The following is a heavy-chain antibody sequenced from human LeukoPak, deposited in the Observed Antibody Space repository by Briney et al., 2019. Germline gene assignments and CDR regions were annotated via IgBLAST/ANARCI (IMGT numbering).Heavy chain of an antibody. CDR1: GFTFSSYD. J-gene: IGHJ5*01. V-gene: IGHV3-23*01. D-gene: IGHD1-26*01. Sequence: GGSLRLSCAASGFTFSSYDMSWVRQAPGSGLECVSGISSSGGTTYYTDSVRGRFTISRDNSKSTLYLQMNSVRAEDTAVYYCAKVGALNWFDSWGQGTLVTVSS. CDR3: AKVGALNWFDS. CDR2: ISSSGGTT.